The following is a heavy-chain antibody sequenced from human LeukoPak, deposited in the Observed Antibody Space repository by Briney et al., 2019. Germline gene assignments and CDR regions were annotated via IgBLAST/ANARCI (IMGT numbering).Heavy chain of an antibody. D-gene: IGHD3-3*01. V-gene: IGHV3-30-3*01. CDR2: ISYDGSNK. CDR1: GFTFSSYA. CDR3: ARGDFWSGTTYYYYYGMDV. J-gene: IGHJ6*02. Sequence: GRSLRLSCAASGFTFSSYAMHWVRQAPGKGLEWVAVISYDGSNKYYADSVKGRFTISRDNSKNTLYLQMNSLRAEDTAVYYCARGDFWSGTTYYYYYGMDVWGQGTTVTVSS.